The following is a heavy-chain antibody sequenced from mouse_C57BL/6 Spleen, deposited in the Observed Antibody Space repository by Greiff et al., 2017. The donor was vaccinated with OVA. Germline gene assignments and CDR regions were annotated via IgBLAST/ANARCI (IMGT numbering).Heavy chain of an antibody. CDR3: ARGRWSDFDY. D-gene: IGHD2-3*01. Sequence: QVQLQQPGAELVMPGASVKLSCKASGYTFTSYWMHWVKQRPGQGLEWIGEIDPSDSYTNYNQKFKGKSTLTVDKSSSTAYMQLSSLTSEDSAVYYCARGRWSDFDYWGQGTTLTVSS. CDR1: GYTFTSYW. V-gene: IGHV1-69*01. CDR2: IDPSDSYT. J-gene: IGHJ2*01.